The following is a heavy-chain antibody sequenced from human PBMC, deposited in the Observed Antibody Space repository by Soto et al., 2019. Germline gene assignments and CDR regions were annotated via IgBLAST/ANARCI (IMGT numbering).Heavy chain of an antibody. D-gene: IGHD6-13*01. CDR1: GFTFSSYG. CDR3: AKLALIAAAGTTPLFDY. V-gene: IGHV3-30*18. CDR2: ISYDGSNK. J-gene: IGHJ4*02. Sequence: GGPLRLSCAASGFTFSSYGMHWVRQAPGKGLEWVAVISYDGSNKYYADSVKGRFTISRDNSKNTLYLQMNSLRAEDTAVYYCAKLALIAAAGTTPLFDYWGQGTLVTVSS.